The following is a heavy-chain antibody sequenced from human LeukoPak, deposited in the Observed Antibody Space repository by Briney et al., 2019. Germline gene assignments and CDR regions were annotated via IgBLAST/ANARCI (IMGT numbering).Heavy chain of an antibody. J-gene: IGHJ4*02. CDR2: IYYSGST. CDR1: GGSISSYY. Sequence: SETLSLTCTVSGGSISSYYWSWIRQPPGKGLEWIGYIYYSGSTNYNPSLKSRVTISVDTSKNQFSLKLSSVTAADTAVYYCARVSPSSTRPLRAPDYWGQGTLVTVPS. CDR3: ARVSPSSTRPLRAPDY. D-gene: IGHD2-2*01. V-gene: IGHV4-59*01.